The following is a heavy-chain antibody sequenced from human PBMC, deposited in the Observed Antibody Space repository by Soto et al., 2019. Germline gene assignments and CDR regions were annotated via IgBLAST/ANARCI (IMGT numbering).Heavy chain of an antibody. CDR2: INPNSGGT. J-gene: IGHJ5*02. CDR3: ARSQSDIVVVVAATFDP. CDR1: GYTFTGYY. V-gene: IGHV1-2*02. Sequence: ASVKVSCKASGYTFTGYYMHWVRQAPGQGLEWMGWINPNSGGTNYAQKFQGRVTMTRDTSISTAYMELSRLRSDDTVVYYCARSQSDIVVVVAATFDPWGQGTLVTVSS. D-gene: IGHD2-15*01.